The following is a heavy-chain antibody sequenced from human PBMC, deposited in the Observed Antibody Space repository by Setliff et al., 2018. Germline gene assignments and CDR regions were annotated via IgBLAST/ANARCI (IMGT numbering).Heavy chain of an antibody. CDR1: GYTFNDYG. J-gene: IGHJ4*02. CDR2: ISPHTGNT. CDR3: SRAGLAAAGRKGVFDH. Sequence: ASVKVSCKTSGYTFNDYGIAWVRQAPGQGLEWMGWISPHTGNTYYTPKLHGRVTLTTDTSASTAYMELRSLGSDDTAVYYCSRAGLAAAGRKGVFDHWGQGTLVTVSS. D-gene: IGHD6-25*01. V-gene: IGHV1-18*01.